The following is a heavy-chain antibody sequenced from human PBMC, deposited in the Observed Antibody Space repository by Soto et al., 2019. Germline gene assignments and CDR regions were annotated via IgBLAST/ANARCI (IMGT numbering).Heavy chain of an antibody. CDR2: ISYDGSNK. Sequence: QVQLVESGGGGVQPGRSLRLSCAASGFTFSSYGMHWVRQAPGKGLEWVAVISYDGSNKYYADSVKGRFTISRDNSKNTLYLQMNSLRAEDTAVYYCAKGVVALDYWGQGTLVTVSS. V-gene: IGHV3-30*18. CDR1: GFTFSSYG. CDR3: AKGVVALDY. D-gene: IGHD2-15*01. J-gene: IGHJ4*02.